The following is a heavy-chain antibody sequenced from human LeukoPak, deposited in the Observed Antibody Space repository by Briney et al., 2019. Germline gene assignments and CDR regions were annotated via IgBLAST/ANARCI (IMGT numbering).Heavy chain of an antibody. CDR2: IYSGGST. J-gene: IGHJ4*02. CDR3: AIGSLAGCFDWNHYFDY. Sequence: GGSLRLSCAASGFTVSSNYMSWVRQAPGKGLEWVSVIYSGGSTYYADSVKGRFTISRDNSKNTLYLQMNSLRAEDTAVYYCAIGSLAGCFDWNHYFDYWGQGTLVTVSS. V-gene: IGHV3-53*01. D-gene: IGHD3-9*01. CDR1: GFTVSSNY.